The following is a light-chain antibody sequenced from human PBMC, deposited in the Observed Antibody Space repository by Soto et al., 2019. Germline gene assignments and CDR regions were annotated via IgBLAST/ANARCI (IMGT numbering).Light chain of an antibody. CDR1: QGISSY. CDR2: AAS. J-gene: IGKJ2*01. Sequence: DIQLTQSPSFLSASVGDRVTITCRASQGISSYLAWYQQKPGKAPKLLIYAASTLQSGVPSRFSGSGSGTEFTLTISSLQPEDFATYYCQQFNNYPRTFGQGTKLEIK. CDR3: QQFNNYPRT. V-gene: IGKV1-9*01.